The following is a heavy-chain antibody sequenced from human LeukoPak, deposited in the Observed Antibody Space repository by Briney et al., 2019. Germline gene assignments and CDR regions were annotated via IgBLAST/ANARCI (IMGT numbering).Heavy chain of an antibody. D-gene: IGHD4-11*01. Sequence: PGGSLRLSCAASGFTFSSYEMNWVRQAPGKGLEWVSSITSSGNTMYYADSVKGRFTISRDNAKNSLYLQMNSLRADDTAVYYCARLRSKYWFDPWGQGTLVTVSS. CDR1: GFTFSSYE. CDR2: ITSSGNTM. CDR3: ARLRSKYWFDP. J-gene: IGHJ5*02. V-gene: IGHV3-48*03.